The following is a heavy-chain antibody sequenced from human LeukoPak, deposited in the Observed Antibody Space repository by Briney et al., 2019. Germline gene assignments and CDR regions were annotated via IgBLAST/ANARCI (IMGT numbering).Heavy chain of an antibody. CDR1: GFTFSIYW. CDR3: ATRRTATSAFDY. Sequence: SGGSLRLSCAASGFTFSIYWMHWVRQAPGKGLVWVSRIDSDGSATTYADSVKGRFTISRDNTKNTLYLQMNSLRAEDTAVYCATRRTATSAFDYWGQGALVTVSS. J-gene: IGHJ4*02. D-gene: IGHD4-17*01. CDR2: IDSDGSAT. V-gene: IGHV3-74*01.